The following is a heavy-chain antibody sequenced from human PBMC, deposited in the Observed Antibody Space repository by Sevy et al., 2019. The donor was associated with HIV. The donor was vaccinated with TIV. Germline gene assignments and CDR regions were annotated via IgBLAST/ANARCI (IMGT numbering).Heavy chain of an antibody. CDR2: IDPSDSYT. J-gene: IGHJ3*02. D-gene: IGHD1-26*01. CDR1: GYSFTSYW. Sequence: GEALKISCKGSGYSFTSYWISWVRQMPGKGLEWIGRIDPSDSYTNYSPSFQGHVTISADKSISTAYLQWSSLKASDTAMYYCARRHSGSYGDAFDIWGQGTTVTVSS. CDR3: ARRHSGSYGDAFDI. V-gene: IGHV5-10-1*01.